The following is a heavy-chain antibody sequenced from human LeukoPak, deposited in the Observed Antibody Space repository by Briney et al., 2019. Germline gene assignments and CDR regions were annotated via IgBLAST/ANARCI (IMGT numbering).Heavy chain of an antibody. D-gene: IGHD3-10*01. CDR2: ISGSGGST. V-gene: IGHV3-23*01. Sequence: GGSLRLSCAASGFTFSSYAMSWVRQAPGKGLEWVSTISGSGGSTYYVHSVKGRFTISRDNSENTVYLQMSSLRAEDTAVYYCAKDGYGSKSYIDLDYWGQGTLVTVSS. CDR1: GFTFSSYA. CDR3: AKDGYGSKSYIDLDY. J-gene: IGHJ4*02.